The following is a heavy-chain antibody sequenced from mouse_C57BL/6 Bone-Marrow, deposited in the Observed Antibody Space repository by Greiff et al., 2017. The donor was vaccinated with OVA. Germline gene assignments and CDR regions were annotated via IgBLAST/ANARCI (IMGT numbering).Heavy chain of an antibody. Sequence: VKLQESGAELARPGASVKLSCKASGYTFTSYGISWVKQRTGQGLEWIGEIYPRSGNTYYNEKFKGTATLTADKSSSTAYMELRSLTSEDSAVYYCAKGGYYYCGYWGQGTTLTVSS. J-gene: IGHJ2*01. CDR2: IYPRSGNT. CDR1: GYTFTSYG. D-gene: IGHD1-1*02. V-gene: IGHV1-81*01. CDR3: AKGGYYYCGY.